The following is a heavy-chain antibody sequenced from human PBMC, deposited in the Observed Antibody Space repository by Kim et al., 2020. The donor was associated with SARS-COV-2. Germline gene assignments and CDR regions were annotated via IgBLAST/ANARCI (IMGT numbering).Heavy chain of an antibody. V-gene: IGHV1-2*02. CDR2: INPSSGGT. CDR1: GYGFSDSY. J-gene: IGHJ4*02. Sequence: ASVKVSCETSGYGFSDSYIHWVRQAPGQGLEWMGWINPSSGGTNYAQKFQGRVTMIRDTSISTAYMELKSLRSDDTAVYYCATEMRNWGCLDHWGQGTLVNVSS. CDR3: ATEMRNWGCLDH. D-gene: IGHD7-27*01.